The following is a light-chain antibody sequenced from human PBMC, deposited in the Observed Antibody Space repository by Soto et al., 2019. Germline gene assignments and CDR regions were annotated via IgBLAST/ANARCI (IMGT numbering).Light chain of an antibody. J-gene: IGLJ3*02. Sequence: QTVVTQPPSASGTPGQTVTISCSGTRSNIGSNPVQWYLQLPGTAPKLLIYRDNERPSGVPDRFSGSKSGTSASLAISGLQSEDEADYHWATWDDGLYGPVFGGGTKLTVL. CDR2: RDN. CDR3: ATWDDGLYGPV. V-gene: IGLV1-44*01. CDR1: RSNIGSNP.